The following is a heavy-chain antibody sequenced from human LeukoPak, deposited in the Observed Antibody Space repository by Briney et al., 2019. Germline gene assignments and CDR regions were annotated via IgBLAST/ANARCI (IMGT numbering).Heavy chain of an antibody. D-gene: IGHD2-15*01. CDR3: ARLRVVVVAATRYYYGMDV. Sequence: SETLSLTCTVSGGSISSSSYYCGWIRQPPGKGLEWIGSIYYSGSTYYNPSLKRRVTISVDTSKNQVALKMSSVTAADTAVYYCARLRVVVVAATRYYYGMDVWCQRTTVTVSS. CDR2: IYYSGST. J-gene: IGHJ6*02. V-gene: IGHV4-39*01. CDR1: GGSISSSSYY.